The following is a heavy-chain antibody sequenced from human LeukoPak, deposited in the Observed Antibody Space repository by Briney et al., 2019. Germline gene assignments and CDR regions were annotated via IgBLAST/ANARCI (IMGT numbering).Heavy chain of an antibody. CDR1: GFTFSDYY. D-gene: IGHD3-9*01. CDR3: AREQYYDILTGSYPGLDY. CDR2: ISSSGSTI. V-gene: IGHV3-11*01. Sequence: GGSLRLSCAASGFTFSDYYMSWIRQAPGKGLEWVSYISSSGSTIYYADSVKGRFTISRDNAKNSLYLQMNSLRDEDTAVYYCAREQYYDILTGSYPGLDYWGQGTLVTVSS. J-gene: IGHJ4*02.